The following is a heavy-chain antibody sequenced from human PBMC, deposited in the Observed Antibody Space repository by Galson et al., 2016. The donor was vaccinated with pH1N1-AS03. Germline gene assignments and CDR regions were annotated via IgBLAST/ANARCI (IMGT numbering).Heavy chain of an antibody. CDR1: GITFSGYW. J-gene: IGHJ3*02. V-gene: IGHV3-7*03. CDR3: ARGKDFWSGYPDDAFDI. CDR2: IKQDGSEK. D-gene: IGHD3-3*01. Sequence: SLRLSCAASGITFSGYWMTWVRQAPGKGLEWVANIKQDGSEKYAVDSVKGRFTISRDKAKKSLYLQMNSLRAEDTAVYYCARGKDFWSGYPDDAFDIWGQGTMVTVSS.